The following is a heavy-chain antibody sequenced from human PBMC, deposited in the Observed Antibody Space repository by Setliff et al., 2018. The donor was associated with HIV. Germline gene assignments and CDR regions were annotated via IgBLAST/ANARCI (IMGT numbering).Heavy chain of an antibody. CDR3: ARDREYYDSSGYYAVTAFDI. V-gene: IGHV3-7*01. CDR1: GFTFRNYW. D-gene: IGHD3-22*01. Sequence: GGSLRLSCTAAGFTFRNYWMSWVRQAPGKGLEWVANIKQDGSEKYYVDSVKGRFTVSRDNAKNSLYLQMHSLRAEDTAVYYCARDREYYDSSGYYAVTAFDIWGQGTMVTVSS. CDR2: IKQDGSEK. J-gene: IGHJ3*02.